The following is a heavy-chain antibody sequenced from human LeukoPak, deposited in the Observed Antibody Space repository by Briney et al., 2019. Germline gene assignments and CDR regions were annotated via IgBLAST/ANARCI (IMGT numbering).Heavy chain of an antibody. CDR2: IIPILGIA. CDR1: GGTFSSYT. V-gene: IGHV1-69*04. Sequence: GASVKASCEASGGTFSSYTISWVRQAPGQGLEWMGRIIPILGIANYAQKFQGRVTITADKSTSTAYMELSSLRSEDTAVYYCARDWAYSSSWFDPWGQGTLVTVSS. CDR3: ARDWAYSSSWFDP. D-gene: IGHD6-13*01. J-gene: IGHJ5*02.